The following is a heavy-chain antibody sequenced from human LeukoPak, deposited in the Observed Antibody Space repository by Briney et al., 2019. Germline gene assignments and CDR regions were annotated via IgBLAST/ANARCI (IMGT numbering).Heavy chain of an antibody. CDR2: IYYSGST. D-gene: IGHD6-13*01. V-gene: IGHV4-61*01. CDR3: ARGRGSSSWYYFDY. Sequence: SETLSLTCTVSGGTFSSGSYYWSWHRQPPGKGLEWIGYIYYSGSTNYNPSLKSRVTISVDTSKNQFSLKLSSVTAADTAVYYCARGRGSSSWYYFDYWGQGTLVTVSS. CDR1: GGTFSSGSYY. J-gene: IGHJ4*02.